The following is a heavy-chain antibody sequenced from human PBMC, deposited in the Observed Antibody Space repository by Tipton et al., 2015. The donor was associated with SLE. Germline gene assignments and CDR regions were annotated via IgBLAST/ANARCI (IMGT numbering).Heavy chain of an antibody. J-gene: IGHJ4*02. CDR1: GFTVSSNY. Sequence: SLRLSCAASGFTVSSNYMSWVRQAPGKGLEWVSVIYSGGSTYYADSVKGRFTISRDNSKNTLYLQMNSLRAEDTAVYYCARVVYSSSSDYFDYWGRGTLVTVSS. CDR3: ARVVYSSSSDYFDY. V-gene: IGHV3-53*05. D-gene: IGHD6-6*01. CDR2: IYSGGST.